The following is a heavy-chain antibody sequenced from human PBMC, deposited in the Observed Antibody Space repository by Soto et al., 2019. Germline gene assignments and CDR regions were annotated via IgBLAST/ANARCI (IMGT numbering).Heavy chain of an antibody. D-gene: IGHD2-8*02. J-gene: IGHJ4*02. CDR2: INHSGST. CDR1: GGSFSGYY. CDR3: ARDKITGLFDY. V-gene: IGHV4-34*01. Sequence: PSETLSLTCAVYGGSFSGYYWTWIRQPPGAGLEWIGEINHSGSTNYNPSLKSRVTISVDTSKNQFSLKLTSVTAADTAVYYCARDKITGLFDYWGQGTLVTVSS.